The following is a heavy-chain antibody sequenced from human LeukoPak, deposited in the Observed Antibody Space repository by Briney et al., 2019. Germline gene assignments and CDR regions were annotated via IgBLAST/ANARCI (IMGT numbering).Heavy chain of an antibody. D-gene: IGHD3-22*01. CDR1: GFTFTSSA. CDR3: AAEYDSSGYIVGFVGMDV. CDR2: IVVGSGNT. V-gene: IGHV1-58*01. Sequence: ASVKVSCKASGFTFTSSAVQWVRQARGQRLEWIGWIVVGSGNTNYAQKFQKRVTITRDMSTSTAYMELSSLRSEDTAVYYCAAEYDSSGYIVGFVGMDVWGQGTTVTVSS. J-gene: IGHJ6*02.